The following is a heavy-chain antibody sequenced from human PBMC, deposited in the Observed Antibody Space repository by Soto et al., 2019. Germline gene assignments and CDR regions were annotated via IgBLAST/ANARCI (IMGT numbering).Heavy chain of an antibody. CDR1: GFTFSSHA. D-gene: IGHD2-8*01. CDR2: ISGSDAGT. CDR3: TKDPCTRSNCYFDF. J-gene: IGHJ4*02. V-gene: IGHV3-23*01. Sequence: EVQLLESGGGLVQPGGSLRLSCEASGFTFSSHAMSWVRQAPGKGLEWVSAISGSDAGTFDADSVRGRFTISRDNSKNTLYLHMTSLRVEDTAIYYCTKDPCTRSNCYFDFWGQGSLVTVSS.